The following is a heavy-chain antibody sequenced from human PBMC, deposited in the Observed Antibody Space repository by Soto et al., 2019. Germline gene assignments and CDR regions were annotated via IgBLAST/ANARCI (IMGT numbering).Heavy chain of an antibody. CDR1: GFTFSSYS. V-gene: IGHV3-21*01. Sequence: GGSLRLSCAASGFTFSSYSMNWVRQAPGKGLEWVSSISSSSSYIYYADSVKGRFTISRDNAKNSLYLQMNSLRAEDTAVYYCASLALCSVGSCYSPTIDDAFXIWGQGKMVTFSS. CDR2: ISSSSSYI. D-gene: IGHD2-15*01. CDR3: ASLALCSVGSCYSPTIDDAFXI. J-gene: IGHJ3*02.